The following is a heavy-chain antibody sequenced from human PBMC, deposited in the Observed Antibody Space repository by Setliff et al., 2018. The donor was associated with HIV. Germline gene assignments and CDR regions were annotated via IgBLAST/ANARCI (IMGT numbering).Heavy chain of an antibody. CDR1: GFTFGEYA. Sequence: GGSLRLSCTASGFTFGEYAMSWVRQAPGKGMEWVGFIRSLAYGGTTEYAASVRGRFTISRDDSKNIAYLQMNSVETEDTAMYFCVSLMTMVVPGVGAFDVWGRGTVVTVSS. CDR2: IRSLAYGGTT. D-gene: IGHD3-10*01. V-gene: IGHV3-49*04. J-gene: IGHJ3*01. CDR3: VSLMTMVVPGVGAFDV.